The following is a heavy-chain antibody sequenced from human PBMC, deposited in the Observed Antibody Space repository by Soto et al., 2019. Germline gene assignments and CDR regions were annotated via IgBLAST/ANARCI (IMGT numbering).Heavy chain of an antibody. J-gene: IGHJ4*02. CDR2: ISYDGSNK. CDR1: GFTFSSYA. D-gene: IGHD6-19*01. V-gene: IGHV3-30-3*01. Sequence: PGGSLRLSCAASGFTFSSYAMHWVRQAPGKGLEWVAVISYDGSNKYYADSVKGRFTISRDNSKNTLYLQMNSLRAEDTAVYYCARDTLLYSSGWYFDYWGQGTLVTVSS. CDR3: ARDTLLYSSGWYFDY.